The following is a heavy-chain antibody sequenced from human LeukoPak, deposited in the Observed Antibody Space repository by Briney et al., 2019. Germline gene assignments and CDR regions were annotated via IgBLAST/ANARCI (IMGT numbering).Heavy chain of an antibody. CDR1: GGSISSYY. D-gene: IGHD1-26*01. CDR2: IYTNGST. J-gene: IGHJ4*02. Sequence: SETLSLTCTVSGGSISSYYWSWIRQPAGKGLEWIGCIYTNGSTNYNPSLKSRVTMSVDTSKNQFSLKLSSVTAADTAVYYCARSESVVGATLPYFDYWGQGTLVTVSS. V-gene: IGHV4-4*07. CDR3: ARSESVVGATLPYFDY.